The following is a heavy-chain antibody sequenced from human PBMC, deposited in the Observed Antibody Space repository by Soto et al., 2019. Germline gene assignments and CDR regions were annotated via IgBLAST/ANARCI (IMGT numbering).Heavy chain of an antibody. CDR1: GGTFSSYA. Sequence: ASVKVSCKASGGTFSSYAISWVRQAPGQGLEWMGGIIPIFGTANYAQKFQGRVTITADKSTSTAYMELSSLRSEDTAVYYCASTYSSSPADAFDYYYGMDVWGQGTTVTVSS. CDR3: ASTYSSSPADAFDYYYGMDV. J-gene: IGHJ6*02. V-gene: IGHV1-69*06. CDR2: IIPIFGTA. D-gene: IGHD6-6*01.